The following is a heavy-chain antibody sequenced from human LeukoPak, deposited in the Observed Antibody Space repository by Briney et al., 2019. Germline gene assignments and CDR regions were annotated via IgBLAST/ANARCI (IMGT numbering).Heavy chain of an antibody. CDR3: ARGPLFEFDY. V-gene: IGHV1-8*02. D-gene: IGHD3-3*01. Sequence: ASVKVSCKASGYTFTSYYMHWVRQAAGQGLEWMGWMNPKSGSTGYAPKFQGRVTMTRTTSINTAYLELSSLRSEDTAVYYCARGPLFEFDYWGQGTPVTVSS. J-gene: IGHJ4*02. CDR2: MNPKSGST. CDR1: GYTFTSYY.